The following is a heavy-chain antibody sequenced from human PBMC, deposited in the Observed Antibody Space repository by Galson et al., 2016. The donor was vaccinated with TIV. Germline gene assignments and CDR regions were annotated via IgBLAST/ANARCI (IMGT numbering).Heavy chain of an antibody. J-gene: IGHJ3*02. D-gene: IGHD2/OR15-2a*01. CDR2: IHPQNGGA. Sequence: SVKVSCKASGYSFTVYRVHWVRQAPGQGLEWMGWIHPQNGGANYAQKFQGRVTLTRATPISTVYMELRRLKTDDTAVYFGTRGGGGAYTFDAFDIGGQGTMVTVSS. CDR3: TRGGGGAYTFDAFDI. CDR1: GYSFTVYR. V-gene: IGHV1-2*02.